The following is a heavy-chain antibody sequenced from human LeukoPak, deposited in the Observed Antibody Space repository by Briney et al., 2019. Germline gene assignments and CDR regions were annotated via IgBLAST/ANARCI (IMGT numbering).Heavy chain of an antibody. J-gene: IGHJ6*02. D-gene: IGHD5-18*01. CDR1: GFTFTTYW. Sequence: PGGSLRLSCAASGFTFTTYWMHWVRQAPGKGLVWVSHINSDGSITSYADSVKGRFTISRDNAKNTLYQQMNSLRAEDTAVYYCARDAVDTANAVWSQGTTVTVSS. V-gene: IGHV3-74*01. CDR3: ARDAVDTANAV. CDR2: INSDGSIT.